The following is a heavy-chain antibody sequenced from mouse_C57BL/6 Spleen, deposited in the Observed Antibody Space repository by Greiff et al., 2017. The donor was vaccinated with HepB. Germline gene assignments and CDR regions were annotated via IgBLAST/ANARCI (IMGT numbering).Heavy chain of an antibody. D-gene: IGHD2-4*01. V-gene: IGHV5-4*03. J-gene: IGHJ3*01. CDR2: ISDGGSYT. CDR1: GFTFSSYA. CDR3: ARGYYDYDGGDPVVAY. Sequence: DVKLVESGGGLVKPGGSLKLSCAASGFTFSSYAMSWVRQTPEKRLEWVATISDGGSYTYYPDNVKGRFTISRDNAKNNLYLQMSHLKSEDTAMYYCARGYYDYDGGDPVVAYWGQGTLVTVSA.